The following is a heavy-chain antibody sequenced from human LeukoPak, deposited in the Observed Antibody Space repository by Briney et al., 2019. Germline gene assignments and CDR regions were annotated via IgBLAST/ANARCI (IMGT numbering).Heavy chain of an antibody. J-gene: IGHJ4*02. V-gene: IGHV1-69*04. Sequence: SVKVSCKASGGTFSSYAISWVRQAPGQGLEWMGRIIPILGIANYAQKFQGRVTITADKSTSTAYMELSSLRSEDTAVYCCARDHSSSPFDYWGQGTLVTVSS. CDR3: ARDHSSSPFDY. D-gene: IGHD6-6*01. CDR1: GGTFSSYA. CDR2: IIPILGIA.